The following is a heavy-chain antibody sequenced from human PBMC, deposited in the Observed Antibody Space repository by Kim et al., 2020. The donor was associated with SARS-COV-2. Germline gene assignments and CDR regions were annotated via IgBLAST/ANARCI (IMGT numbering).Heavy chain of an antibody. Sequence: SETLSLTCSVSAYSISSNSYYWGWIRQPPGKGLEWIGTIHFSGATYYNPSLKSRATVSLDTSKNQFSLKLRSVTAADTAIYYCARDTPAPRKAGDAMDVWGQGTTVTVSS. CDR3: ARDTPAPRKAGDAMDV. CDR2: IHFSGAT. J-gene: IGHJ6*02. D-gene: IGHD2-2*01. CDR1: AYSISSNSYY. V-gene: IGHV4-39*07.